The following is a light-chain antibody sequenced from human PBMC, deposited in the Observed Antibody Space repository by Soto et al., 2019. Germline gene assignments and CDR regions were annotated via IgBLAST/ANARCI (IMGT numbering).Light chain of an antibody. CDR1: QDISNY. CDR2: DAS. CDR3: QQYDNLPLT. V-gene: IGKV1-33*01. Sequence: DIQMTQSPSSLSASVGDRVTITCQASQDISNYLNWYQQKPGKAPKLLIYDASNLETGVPSTFSGSGSGTDFTFTISSLQPEDIATYYCQQYDNLPLTFGGGTKVDI. J-gene: IGKJ4*01.